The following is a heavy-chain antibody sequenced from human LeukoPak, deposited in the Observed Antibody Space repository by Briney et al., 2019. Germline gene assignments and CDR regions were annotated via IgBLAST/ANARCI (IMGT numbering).Heavy chain of an antibody. CDR3: CFGDYGDF. V-gene: IGHV3-15*05. D-gene: IGHD4-17*01. CDR1: GFSFSEEY. Sequence: GGSLRLSCAASGFSFSEEYMCWVRQAPGKGLEWIGRIKNKHEGGTTHYAPPVKGRFTISRDDSRNTLYLQMNNMNTEDTAVYYCCFGDYGDFWGQGTLVTVSS. CDR2: IKNKHEGGTT. J-gene: IGHJ4*02.